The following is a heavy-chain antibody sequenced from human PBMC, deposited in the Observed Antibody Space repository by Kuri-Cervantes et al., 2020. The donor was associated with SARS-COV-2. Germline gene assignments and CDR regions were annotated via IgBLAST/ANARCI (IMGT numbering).Heavy chain of an antibody. V-gene: IGHV3-20*01. CDR1: GFTFADYG. CDR2: INGSDTST. CDR3: ARGAHYYDSSSYPEWFDP. J-gene: IGHJ5*02. Sequence: GGSLRLSSAASGFTFADYGMSWVRQAPGKGLEWVTGINGSDTSTGYADPVKGRFTISRDNAKNSVYLQMNSLRAEDTALYHCARGAHYYDSSSYPEWFDPWGQGTLVTVSS. D-gene: IGHD3-22*01.